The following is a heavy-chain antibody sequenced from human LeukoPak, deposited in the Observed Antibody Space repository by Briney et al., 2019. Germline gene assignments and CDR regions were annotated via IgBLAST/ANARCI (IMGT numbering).Heavy chain of an antibody. Sequence: PSETLSLTCAVYGGSFSGYYWSWIRQPPGKGLEWIGEINHSGSTNYNPSLKSRVTISVDTSKNQFSLKLSSVTAADTAVYYCASSIAVAGKGDYYYYMDVWGKGTTVTISS. V-gene: IGHV4-34*01. CDR2: INHSGST. D-gene: IGHD6-19*01. J-gene: IGHJ6*03. CDR3: ASSIAVAGKGDYYYYMDV. CDR1: GGSFSGYY.